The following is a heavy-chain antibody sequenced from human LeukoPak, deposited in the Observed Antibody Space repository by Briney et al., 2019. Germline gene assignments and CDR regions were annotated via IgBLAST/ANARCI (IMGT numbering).Heavy chain of an antibody. CDR2: IYPGDSDT. J-gene: IGHJ4*02. D-gene: IGHD5-12*01. Sequence: GESLKISCKGSGYSFTSYWIGLVRQMPGKGLEWMGIIYPGDSDTKYSPSFQGQVTISADKSISTAYLQWSSLKASDTAMYYCARSGYSGYDSFDYWGQGTLVTVSS. CDR1: GYSFTSYW. V-gene: IGHV5-51*01. CDR3: ARSGYSGYDSFDY.